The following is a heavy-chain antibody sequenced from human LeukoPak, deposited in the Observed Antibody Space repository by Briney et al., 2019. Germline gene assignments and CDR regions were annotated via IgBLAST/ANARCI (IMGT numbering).Heavy chain of an antibody. D-gene: IGHD3-10*01. CDR1: GGSISSSSYY. J-gene: IGHJ4*02. V-gene: IGHV4-39*01. CDR3: ARGESGLDYFDY. Sequence: SETLSLTCTVSGGSISSSSYYWGWIRQPPGTGLEWIGSIYYSGSTYYNPSLKSRVTISVDTSKNQFSLKLSSVTAADTAVYYCARGESGLDYFDYWGQGTLVTVSS. CDR2: IYYSGST.